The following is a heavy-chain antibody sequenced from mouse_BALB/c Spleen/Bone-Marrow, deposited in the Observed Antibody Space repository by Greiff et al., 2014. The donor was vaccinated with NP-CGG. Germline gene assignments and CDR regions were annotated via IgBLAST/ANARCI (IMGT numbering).Heavy chain of an antibody. J-gene: IGHJ4*01. CDR3: TRDNYEAMDY. CDR1: GYTFTNYW. CDR2: INPSTGYT. V-gene: IGHV1-7*01. Sequence: VQLQQSGADLAKPGASMEMSCKASGYTFTNYWMHWVKQRPGQGLEWIGNINPSTGYTEYNQKFRDKATLTADKSSSTAYMQLSSLTSEDSAVYYCTRDNYEAMDYWGQGTSVTVSS. D-gene: IGHD1-3*01.